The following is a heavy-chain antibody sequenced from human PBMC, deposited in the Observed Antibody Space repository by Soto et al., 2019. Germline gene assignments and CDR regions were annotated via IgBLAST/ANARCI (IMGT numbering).Heavy chain of an antibody. V-gene: IGHV3-30*18. D-gene: IGHD4-17*01. CDR3: AKVGVTTVTKPSDRYFDY. CDR2: ISYDGSNK. J-gene: IGHJ4*02. CDR1: GFTFSSYG. Sequence: QVQLVESGGGVVQPGRSLRLSCAASGFTFSSYGMHWVRQAPGKGLEGVAVISYDGSNKYYADSVKGPFTISRDNSKNTLYLQMNSLRAEDTAVYYCAKVGVTTVTKPSDRYFDYWGQGTLVTVSS.